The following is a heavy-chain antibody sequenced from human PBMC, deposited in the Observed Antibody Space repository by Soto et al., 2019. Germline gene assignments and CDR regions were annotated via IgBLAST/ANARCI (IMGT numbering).Heavy chain of an antibody. V-gene: IGHV3-23*01. CDR1: GFTFSSYA. J-gene: IGHJ5*02. CDR2: ISGSGSGT. Sequence: EVQLSESGGGLVQPGGSLRLSCAASGFTFSSYAMSWVRQAPGKGLEWVSGISGSGSGTYYADSVKGRFTISRDNSKKTLYLQMNSLRAEDTAIYYWAKDPKSTIRFDWFDRWGQGTLVTVSS. CDR3: AKDPKSTIRFDWFDR. D-gene: IGHD2-8*01.